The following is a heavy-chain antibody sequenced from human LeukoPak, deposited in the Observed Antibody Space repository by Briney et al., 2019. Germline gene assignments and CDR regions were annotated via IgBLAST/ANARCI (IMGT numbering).Heavy chain of an antibody. V-gene: IGHV1-18*01. CDR3: ARMVRGVPYYYGMDV. Sequence: ASVKVSCKASGYTFSNYGISWVRQAPGQGLEWMGWISGFNGNTNYGQKVQGRVTMTTDTSTITAYMELRSLRSDDTAVYYCARMVRGVPYYYGMDVWGQGTTDTVSS. CDR1: GYTFSNYG. D-gene: IGHD3-10*01. CDR2: ISGFNGNT. J-gene: IGHJ6*02.